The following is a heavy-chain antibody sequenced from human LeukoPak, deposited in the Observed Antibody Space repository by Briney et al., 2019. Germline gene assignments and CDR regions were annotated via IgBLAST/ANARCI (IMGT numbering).Heavy chain of an antibody. CDR2: ISPSGDIL. J-gene: IGHJ4*02. CDR3: ARRAGAYSHPYDY. D-gene: IGHD4/OR15-4a*01. Sequence: GGSLRLSCAASGFTFSSHGMNWVRQAPGKGLEWVSGISPSGDILYYADSVKGQFTISRDNSKNTVYLQMNSLRAEDTAVYYCARRAGAYSHPYDYWGQGTLVTVS. CDR1: GFTFSSHG. V-gene: IGHV3-23*01.